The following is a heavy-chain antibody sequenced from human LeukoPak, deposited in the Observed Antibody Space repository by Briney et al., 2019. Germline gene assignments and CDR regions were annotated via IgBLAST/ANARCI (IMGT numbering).Heavy chain of an antibody. CDR3: AKGLGTSPDSYYYMDV. V-gene: IGHV3-23*01. CDR1: GFTFSNYA. J-gene: IGHJ6*03. Sequence: GGSLRLSCAASGFTFSNYAMSWVRQAPGKGLEWASTISGSGGSTYYADSVKGRFTISRDNSKNTLYLQMNSLRAEDTAVYYCAKGLGTSPDSYYYMDVWGKGTTVTVSS. CDR2: ISGSGGST. D-gene: IGHD7-27*01.